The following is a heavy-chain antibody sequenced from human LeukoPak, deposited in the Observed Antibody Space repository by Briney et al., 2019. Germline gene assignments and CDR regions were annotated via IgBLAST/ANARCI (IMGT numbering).Heavy chain of an antibody. CDR2: IRDKANNYAT. V-gene: IGHV3-73*01. J-gene: IGHJ4*02. D-gene: IGHD3-16*01. CDR1: GFTFSGSV. CDR3: ARWFGGSSRFDY. Sequence: GGSLRLSCAASGFTFSGSVMHWVRQGSGKGLEWVGCIRDKANNYATTYAASVRGRFTISRDNAKNSLYLQMNSLRAEDTAVYYCARWFGGSSRFDYWGQGTLVTVSS.